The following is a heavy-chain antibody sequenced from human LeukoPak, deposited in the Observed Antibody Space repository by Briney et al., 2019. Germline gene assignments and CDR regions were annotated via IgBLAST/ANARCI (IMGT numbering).Heavy chain of an antibody. V-gene: IGHV4-4*02. CDR2: VHKSGST. CDR3: AKEIVGAPTPGAY. J-gene: IGHJ4*02. Sequence: SETLSLTCAVSTDSITSNWWSWVRQPPGKGLEWIGEVHKSGSTDYYPSLQSRVTISIDKSKNQIALELTSVTAADTAVYYCAKEIVGAPTPGAYWGQGILVTVSS. D-gene: IGHD1-26*01. CDR1: TDSITSNW.